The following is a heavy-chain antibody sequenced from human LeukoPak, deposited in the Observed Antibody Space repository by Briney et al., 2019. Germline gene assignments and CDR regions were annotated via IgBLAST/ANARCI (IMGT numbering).Heavy chain of an antibody. Sequence: PSETLSLTCTVSGGSISSSSYYWGWIRQPPGKGLEWIGSIYYSGSTYYNPSLKSRVTISVDTSKNQFSLKLSSVTAADTAVYYCAREFRLYCSSTSCAYDWFDPWGQGTLVTVSS. V-gene: IGHV4-39*07. CDR3: AREFRLYCSSTSCAYDWFDP. D-gene: IGHD2-2*01. CDR1: GGSISSSSYY. CDR2: IYYSGST. J-gene: IGHJ5*02.